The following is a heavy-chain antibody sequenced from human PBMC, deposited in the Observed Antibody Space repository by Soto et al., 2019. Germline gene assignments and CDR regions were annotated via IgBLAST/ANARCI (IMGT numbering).Heavy chain of an antibody. Sequence: GASVKVSCKASGGTFSSYAISWVRQAPGQGLEWMGGIIPIFGTANYAQKFQGRVTITADESTSTAYMELSSLRSEDTAVYYCATSPTKYGGNSHRSYYYYYYGMDVWGQGTTVTVSS. D-gene: IGHD2-21*02. CDR2: IIPIFGTA. V-gene: IGHV1-69*13. CDR3: ATSPTKYGGNSHRSYYYYYYGMDV. CDR1: GGTFSSYA. J-gene: IGHJ6*02.